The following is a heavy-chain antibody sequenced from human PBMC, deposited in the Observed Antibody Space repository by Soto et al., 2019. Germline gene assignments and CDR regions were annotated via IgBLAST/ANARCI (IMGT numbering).Heavy chain of an antibody. Sequence: GASVNVSRKASGGTLSRYSIRWVRQAPGQGLEWMGGIIPIFGTANYAQKFQGRVTITADESTSTAYMELSSLRSEDTAVYYCAIRCGGDCYPWGQGTLVTVSS. J-gene: IGHJ5*02. V-gene: IGHV1-69*13. CDR1: GGTLSRYS. D-gene: IGHD2-21*02. CDR3: AIRCGGDCYP. CDR2: IIPIFGTA.